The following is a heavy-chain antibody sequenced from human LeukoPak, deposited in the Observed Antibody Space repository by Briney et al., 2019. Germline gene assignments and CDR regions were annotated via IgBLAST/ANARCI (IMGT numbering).Heavy chain of an antibody. CDR3: ATHHHSYGFSSDP. CDR2: IDPSDSYT. CDR1: GYSFTSYW. Sequence: GESLKISCKGCGYSFTSYWISWVRQMPGKGLEWMGRIDPSDSYTNYSPSFQGHVTISADKSISTAYLQWSSLKASDTAMYYCATHHHSYGFSSDPWGQGTLVTVSS. V-gene: IGHV5-10-1*01. D-gene: IGHD5-18*01. J-gene: IGHJ5*02.